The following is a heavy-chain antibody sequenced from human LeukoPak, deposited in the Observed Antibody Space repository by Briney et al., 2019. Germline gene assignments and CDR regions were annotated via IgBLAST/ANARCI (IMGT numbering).Heavy chain of an antibody. CDR1: EYTFTSYD. Sequence: ASVKVSCKAAEYTFTSYDINWVRHATGQGLEWMGWMNPTSGYTGYAQKFQGRVTMTRDTSISTAYMELSSLRSDDTAAYYCARMRGYSLGYWYLDLWGRGTLVTVSS. D-gene: IGHD5-18*01. CDR2: MNPTSGYT. V-gene: IGHV1-8*01. CDR3: ARMRGYSLGYWYLDL. J-gene: IGHJ2*01.